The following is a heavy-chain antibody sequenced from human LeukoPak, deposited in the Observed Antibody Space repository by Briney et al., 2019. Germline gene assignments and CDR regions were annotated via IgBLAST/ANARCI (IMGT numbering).Heavy chain of an antibody. CDR3: ARMRLSQYGDYEGQDAVDL. CDR1: GYTFTSYY. V-gene: IGHV1-2*02. J-gene: IGHJ3*01. Sequence: GASVKVSCKASGYTFTSYYMHWVRLAPGQGLEWMGWITPNSGGTKYAQRFQGRVTMTRDTSTSTAYMDLSRLTSDDTAVYYCARMRLSQYGDYEGQDAVDLWGQGTMVTVSS. CDR2: ITPNSGGT. D-gene: IGHD4-17*01.